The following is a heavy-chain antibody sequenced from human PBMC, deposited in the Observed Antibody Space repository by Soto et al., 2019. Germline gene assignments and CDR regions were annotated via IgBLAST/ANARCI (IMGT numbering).Heavy chain of an antibody. Sequence: SETLSLTCAVNSESLSGYYWSWIRQSPGKGLEWIGEIDGSGNTNYSPSLRSRVAMSVDTSRNHFSLNLNSVSAADTAAYYCVGARGRLVGFDYWGQGTLVTVSS. CDR2: IDGSGNT. D-gene: IGHD1-26*01. V-gene: IGHV4-34*01. J-gene: IGHJ4*02. CDR1: SESLSGYY. CDR3: VGARGRLVGFDY.